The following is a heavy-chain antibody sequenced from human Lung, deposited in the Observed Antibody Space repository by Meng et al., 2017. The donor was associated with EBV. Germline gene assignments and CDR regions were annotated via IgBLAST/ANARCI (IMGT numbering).Heavy chain of an antibody. Sequence: QVQRQESGPGLVKPSETLSLTCTVSGGSISSSNWWSWVRQPPGKGLEWIGEIYHSGSTNYNPSLKSLVTISVDTSKNQFSLKLSSVTAADTAVYYCAREWCSGGSCYPDYWGQGTLVTVSS. J-gene: IGHJ4*02. D-gene: IGHD2-15*01. CDR2: IYHSGST. CDR1: GGSISSSNW. V-gene: IGHV4-4*02. CDR3: AREWCSGGSCYPDY.